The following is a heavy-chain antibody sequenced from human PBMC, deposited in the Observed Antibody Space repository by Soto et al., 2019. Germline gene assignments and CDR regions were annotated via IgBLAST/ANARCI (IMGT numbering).Heavy chain of an antibody. CDR3: AKSPSVVLVPSTLGGNNWFDP. J-gene: IGHJ5*02. V-gene: IGHV3-7*03. CDR1: GFSFSSFW. Sequence: PGGSLRLSCAASGFSFSSFWMSWVRQAPGKGLEWVANIKEDGSENLYVDSVKGRFTISRDNSKNTLYLQMNSLRAEDTAVYFCAKSPSVVLVPSTLGGNNWFDPWGQGTLVTVSS. D-gene: IGHD2-15*01. CDR2: IKEDGSEN.